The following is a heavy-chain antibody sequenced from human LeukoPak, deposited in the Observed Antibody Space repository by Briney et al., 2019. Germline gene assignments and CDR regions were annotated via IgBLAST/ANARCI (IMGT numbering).Heavy chain of an antibody. V-gene: IGHV4-4*09. Sequence: SETLSLTCTVSGGSISSYYRSWIRQPPGKGLEWIGYIYATGSTNYNPSLKSRVTISVDTSKNQFSLNLRSVTAADTAVYYCARHGSVRSPLGPWGQGTLVTVSS. CDR2: IYATGST. J-gene: IGHJ5*02. D-gene: IGHD3-10*01. CDR3: ARHGSVRSPLGP. CDR1: GGSISSYY.